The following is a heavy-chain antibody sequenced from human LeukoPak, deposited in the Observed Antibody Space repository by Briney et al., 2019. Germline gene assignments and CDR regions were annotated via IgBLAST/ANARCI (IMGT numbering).Heavy chain of an antibody. Sequence: PGASLRLSCAASGFTFSIYAMSWVRQAPGKGLEWVSAISGSGGSTYYADSVKGRFTISRDNSKNTLYLQMNSLRAEDTAVYYCAKAAGDIVVVPAAMEGDYRGQGTLVTISS. CDR1: GFTFSIYA. CDR3: AKAAGDIVVVPAAMEGDY. J-gene: IGHJ4*02. V-gene: IGHV3-23*01. D-gene: IGHD2-2*01. CDR2: ISGSGGST.